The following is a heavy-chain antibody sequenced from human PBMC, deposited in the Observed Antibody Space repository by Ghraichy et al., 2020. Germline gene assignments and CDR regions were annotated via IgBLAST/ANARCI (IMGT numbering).Heavy chain of an antibody. CDR2: LRRTGDGT. CDR1: GFTFRSFD. J-gene: IGHJ5*02. Sequence: GGSLRLSCTASGFTFRSFDMNWVRQAPGKGLEWVAGLRRTGDGTEYADSVKGRFSISRDISKNTLYLQMDSLKADDTAVYFCAKPLDGYNRYFNSWGPGTLVIVSS. D-gene: IGHD5-24*01. CDR3: AKPLDGYNRYFNS. V-gene: IGHV3-23*01.